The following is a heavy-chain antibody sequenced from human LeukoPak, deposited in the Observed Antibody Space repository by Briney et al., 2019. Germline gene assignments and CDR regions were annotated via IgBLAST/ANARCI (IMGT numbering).Heavy chain of an antibody. J-gene: IGHJ4*02. D-gene: IGHD1-26*01. CDR2: ISYDGNNK. Sequence: GRSLRLSCAASGFIFSSYAMNWVRQAPGKGLEWVAIISYDGNNKYYADSVKGRVTISRDNSKNTLYLQMNSLRAEDTAIYYCVRDRGTYRPIDYWGQGTLVTVSS. CDR1: GFIFSSYA. CDR3: VRDRGTYRPIDY. V-gene: IGHV3-30-3*01.